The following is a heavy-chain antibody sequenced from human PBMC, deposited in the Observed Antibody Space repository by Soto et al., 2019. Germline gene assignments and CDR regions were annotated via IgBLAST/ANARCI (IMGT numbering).Heavy chain of an antibody. Sequence: GGSLRLSXATSGFTFSTNAMGWVRQAPGMGLEFVSLISGSGNTIYYADSVKGRFTISRDNSMNTVSLQMNSLRAEDTAVYYCAKVGYDTFGYYLRSFDCWGQGTLVTVYS. V-gene: IGHV3-23*01. CDR1: GFTFSTNA. D-gene: IGHD2-2*03. CDR2: ISGSGNTI. CDR3: AKVGYDTFGYYLRSFDC. J-gene: IGHJ4*01.